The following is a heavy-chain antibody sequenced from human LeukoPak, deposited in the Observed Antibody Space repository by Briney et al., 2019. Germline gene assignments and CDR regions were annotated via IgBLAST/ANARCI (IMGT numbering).Heavy chain of an antibody. CDR2: ISAYNGNT. D-gene: IGHD5/OR15-5a*01. CDR1: GYTFTNYG. Sequence: GASVTVSFKASGYTFTNYGISWVRQAPGQGREWMGWISAYNGNTNYAQKLQGRVTMTTDTSTSTAYMELRSLRSDDTAVYYCARDLQDKVWLGAVYYYYGMDVWGQGTTVTVSS. J-gene: IGHJ6*02. CDR3: ARDLQDKVWLGAVYYYYGMDV. V-gene: IGHV1-18*01.